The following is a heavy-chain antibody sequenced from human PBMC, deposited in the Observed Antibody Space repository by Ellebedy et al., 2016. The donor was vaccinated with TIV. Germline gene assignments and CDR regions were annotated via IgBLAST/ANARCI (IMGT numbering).Heavy chain of an antibody. CDR1: GGSINNLDFY. J-gene: IGHJ5*01. Sequence: MPSETLSLTCSVSGGSINNLDFYWGWIRQAPGGRMAWIGNIYSCGSTYNNPSLRSRVTMSIDTFRNQFSLSLSSVTAADTAVYFCARHPYRVEYYKQGFDSWGQGTLVTVSS. V-gene: IGHV4-39*01. CDR3: ARHPYRVEYYKQGFDS. D-gene: IGHD1-26*01. CDR2: IYSCGST.